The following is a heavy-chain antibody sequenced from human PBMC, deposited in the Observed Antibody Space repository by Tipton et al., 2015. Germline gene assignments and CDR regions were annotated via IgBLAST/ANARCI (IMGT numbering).Heavy chain of an antibody. CDR2: IWYDGSNK. J-gene: IGHJ4*02. CDR3: ARGRWDADN. V-gene: IGHV3-33*01. CDR1: GFSFSRYA. D-gene: IGHD1-26*01. Sequence: SLRLSCAASGFSFSRYAMHWVRQAPGKGLEWVAVIWYDGSNKYYVDSVKGRFTISRDNSKNTLYLQMNSLRAEDTAVYYCARGRWDADNWGQGTLVTVSS.